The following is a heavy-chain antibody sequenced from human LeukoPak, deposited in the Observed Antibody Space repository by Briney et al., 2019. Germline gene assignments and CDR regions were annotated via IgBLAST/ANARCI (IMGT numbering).Heavy chain of an antibody. D-gene: IGHD5-24*01. Sequence: SETLSLTCAVSGYSISSGYYWGCIRQPPGKGLEWIGSIYHSGSTYYNPSLKSRVTISVDTSKNQFSLKLSSVTAADTAVYYCARMEMAIDYWGQGTLVTVSS. J-gene: IGHJ4*02. CDR1: GYSISSGYY. CDR2: IYHSGST. V-gene: IGHV4-38-2*01. CDR3: ARMEMAIDY.